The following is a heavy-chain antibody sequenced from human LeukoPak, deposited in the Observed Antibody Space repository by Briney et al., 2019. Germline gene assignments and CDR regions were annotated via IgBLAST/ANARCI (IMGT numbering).Heavy chain of an antibody. J-gene: IGHJ4*02. D-gene: IGHD5-24*01. CDR1: GFPFSSYW. CDR3: TGEGYNDRRIDC. V-gene: IGHV3-7*01. CDR2: IKQDGSKK. Sequence: GGSLRLSCVASGFPFSSYWMTWVRQAPGKGLEWVAHIKQDGSKKSYVDSVKGRFTISRDNAKNSLYLQMNSLRAEDTAIYYCTGEGYNDRRIDCWGQGTLVTVSS.